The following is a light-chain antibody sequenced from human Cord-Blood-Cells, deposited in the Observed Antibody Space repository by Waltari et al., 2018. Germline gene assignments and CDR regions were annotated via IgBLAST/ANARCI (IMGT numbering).Light chain of an antibody. CDR1: SSDVGGYNY. J-gene: IGLJ2*01. CDR2: DVS. Sequence: QSALTQPASVSGSPGQSITISCTGTSSDVGGYNYVPWYQQHPGKSPQLMIYDVSKRPSGVSNRFSGSKSGNTASLTISGLQAEDEADYYCSSYTSSSTVVFGGGTKLTVL. CDR3: SSYTSSSTVV. V-gene: IGLV2-14*01.